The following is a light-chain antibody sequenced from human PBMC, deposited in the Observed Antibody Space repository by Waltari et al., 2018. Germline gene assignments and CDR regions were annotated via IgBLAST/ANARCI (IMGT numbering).Light chain of an antibody. Sequence: EIVMTQSPGPLSMSPGERATLSCRASQSINTNLAWYQQKPGQSPRLVIYAASTRATGLPARFSGSGSGTEFTLTISSLQSEDVAVYYCQQYNDWPRTFGQGTKVEIK. CDR3: QQYNDWPRT. J-gene: IGKJ1*01. V-gene: IGKV3-15*01. CDR2: AAS. CDR1: QSINTN.